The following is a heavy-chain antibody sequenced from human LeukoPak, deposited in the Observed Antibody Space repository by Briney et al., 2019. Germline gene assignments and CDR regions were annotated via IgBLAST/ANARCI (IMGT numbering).Heavy chain of an antibody. CDR1: GFTFSSYW. J-gene: IGHJ4*02. D-gene: IGHD6-19*01. CDR2: INSDGSST. Sequence: GGSLRLSCAASGFTFSSYWMHWVRQAPGKGLVWVSRINSDGSSTSYADSVKGRFTISRDNAKNTLYLQMNSLRAEDTAVYHCATALRPYSSGWYGDYWGQGTLVTVSS. CDR3: ATALRPYSSGWYGDY. V-gene: IGHV3-74*01.